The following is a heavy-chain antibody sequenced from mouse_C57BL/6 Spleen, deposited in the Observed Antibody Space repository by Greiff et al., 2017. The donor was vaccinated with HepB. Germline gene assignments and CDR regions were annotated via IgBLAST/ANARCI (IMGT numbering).Heavy chain of an antibody. D-gene: IGHD2-3*01. Sequence: VQLKESGPELVKPGASVKISCKASGYSFTDYNMNWVKQSNGKSLEWIGVIDPNYGTTSYNQKFKGKATLTVDQSSSTAYMQLNSLTSEDSAVYYCARGDGYYWYFDVWGTGTTVTVSS. V-gene: IGHV1-39*01. J-gene: IGHJ1*03. CDR2: IDPNYGTT. CDR1: GYSFTDYN. CDR3: ARGDGYYWYFDV.